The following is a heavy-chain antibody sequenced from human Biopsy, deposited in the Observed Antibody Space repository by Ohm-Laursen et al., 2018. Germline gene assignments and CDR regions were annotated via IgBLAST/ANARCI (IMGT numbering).Heavy chain of an antibody. V-gene: IGHV3-33*01. J-gene: IGHJ2*01. D-gene: IGHD6-19*01. CDR1: GFSFSDYG. CDR3: ARGLSSGWYGYFDV. Sequence: LSLTCAAPGFSFSDYGMHWVRQAPGRGLEWVAVIWYDGTNKYYAESVEGRFTISRDNSKNMVYLQMGSLTVEDTAVYYCARGLSSGWYGYFDVWGRGTLVTVSS. CDR2: IWYDGTNK.